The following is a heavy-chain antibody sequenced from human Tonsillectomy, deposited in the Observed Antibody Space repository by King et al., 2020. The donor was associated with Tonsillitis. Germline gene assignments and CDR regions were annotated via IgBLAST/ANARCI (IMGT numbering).Heavy chain of an antibody. D-gene: IGHD6-13*01. V-gene: IGHV4-39*01. CDR3: SGNAAAGSWGFV. CDR1: VGSISRSDYY. Sequence: QLQESGPGLVKPSETLSLTCTVSVGSISRSDYYWGWIRQPPGKGLGWIGSIYYSGNTYYNPSLKSRVTISVDTSKNQPSLRLSPFTAAVTAGYYWSGNAAAGSWGFVWGKGTTVTVSS. J-gene: IGHJ6*04. CDR2: IYYSGNT.